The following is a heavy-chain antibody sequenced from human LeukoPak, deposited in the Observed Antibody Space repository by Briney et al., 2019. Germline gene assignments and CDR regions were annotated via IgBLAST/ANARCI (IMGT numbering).Heavy chain of an antibody. CDR2: IDRSGTT. D-gene: IGHD1-26*01. J-gene: IGHJ3*02. Sequence: SETLTLSCAVYGGSFSGYSWTWIRQPPGKGLEWIGEIDRSGTTNYNPSLKSRLTISVDTSKNQFSLKLSSVTAADTAVYYCARDRRRELLHAFDIWGQGTMATVSS. V-gene: IGHV4-34*01. CDR3: ARDRRRELLHAFDI. CDR1: GGSFSGYS.